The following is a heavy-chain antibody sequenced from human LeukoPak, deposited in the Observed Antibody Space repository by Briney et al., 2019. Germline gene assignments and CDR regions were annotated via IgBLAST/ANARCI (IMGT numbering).Heavy chain of an antibody. J-gene: IGHJ4*02. Sequence: GGSLRLSCAASGHIFSSYNMNWVRQAPGKGLEWVSYISSRSSGIYYADSVKGRFTISRDNSKNMLYLQMNSLRVEDTAVYYCGKLGGLDASRDYWGQGTLATVSS. D-gene: IGHD3-16*01. V-gene: IGHV3-48*01. CDR2: ISSRSSGI. CDR3: GKLGGLDASRDY. CDR1: GHIFSSYN.